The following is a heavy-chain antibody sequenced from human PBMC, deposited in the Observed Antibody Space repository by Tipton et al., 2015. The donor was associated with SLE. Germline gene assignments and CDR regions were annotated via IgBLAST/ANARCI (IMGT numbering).Heavy chain of an antibody. CDR1: GYTFTAYY. V-gene: IGHV1-2*02. J-gene: IGHJ4*02. CDR2: INPNSGGT. Sequence: QLVQSVAEVKKPGASVKVSCKASGYTFTAYYIYWVRQAPGQGLEWMGWINPNSGGTNYAQKFQGRVTMTTDTSIGTAYMELSRLRYDDTAMYYCARDWARVLRFLDNWGQGTLVTISS. CDR3: ARDWARVLRFLDN. D-gene: IGHD3-3*01.